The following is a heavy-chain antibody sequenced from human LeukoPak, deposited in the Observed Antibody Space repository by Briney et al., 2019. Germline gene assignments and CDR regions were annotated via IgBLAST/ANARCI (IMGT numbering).Heavy chain of an antibody. V-gene: IGHV4-31*03. CDR1: GGSISSGGYY. D-gene: IGHD1-1*01. CDR2: IFESGRA. CDR3: ARENVGFEGWFDP. Sequence: KPSQTLSLTCTVSGGSISSGGYYWSWIRQFPGKDLEGIGYIFESGRAHYSSSLKSRVTMSIDTSKNQFSLKLNSMTAADTAVYYCARENVGFEGWFDPWGQGILVTVSS. J-gene: IGHJ5*02.